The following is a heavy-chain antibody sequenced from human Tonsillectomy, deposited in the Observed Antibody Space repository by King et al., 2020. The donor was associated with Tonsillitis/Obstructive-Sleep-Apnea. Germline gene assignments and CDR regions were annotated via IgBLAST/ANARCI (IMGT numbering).Heavy chain of an antibody. J-gene: IGHJ4*02. CDR2: IYYSGST. V-gene: IGHV4-59*01. D-gene: IGHD3-22*01. CDR1: GGSISSYY. Sequence: VQLQESGPGLVKPSETLSLTCTVSGGSISSYYWSWIRQPPGKGLEWIGYIYYSGSTNYNPSLKRRVTISVDTSKNPFSLKLSSVTAADTAVYYCARVAVRYYDSSGYYIFDYWGQGTLVTVSS. CDR3: ARVAVRYYDSSGYYIFDY.